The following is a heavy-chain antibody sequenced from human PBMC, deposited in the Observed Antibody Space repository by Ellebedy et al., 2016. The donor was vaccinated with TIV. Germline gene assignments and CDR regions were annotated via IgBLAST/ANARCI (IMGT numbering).Heavy chain of an antibody. D-gene: IGHD6-6*01. CDR3: ARARAARRPYYFDY. Sequence: GESLKISXAASGFTFSSYAMSWVRQAPGKGLEWVSAISGSGGSTYYADSVKGRFTISRDNAKNSLYLQMNSLRAEDTAVYYCARARAARRPYYFDYWGQGTLVTVSS. CDR1: GFTFSSYA. CDR2: ISGSGGST. V-gene: IGHV3-23*01. J-gene: IGHJ4*02.